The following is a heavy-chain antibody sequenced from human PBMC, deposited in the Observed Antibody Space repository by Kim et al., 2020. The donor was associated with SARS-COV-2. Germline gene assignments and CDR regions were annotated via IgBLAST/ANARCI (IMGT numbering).Heavy chain of an antibody. D-gene: IGHD6-13*01. CDR3: ARGPASIAAAGYYYYYYGMDV. J-gene: IGHJ6*02. V-gene: IGHV1-8*01. CDR1: GYTFTSYD. CDR2: MNPNSGNT. Sequence: ASVKVSCKASGYTFTSYDINWVRQATGQGLEWMGWMNPNSGNTGYAQKFQGRVTMTRNTSISTAYMELSSLRSEDTAVYYCARGPASIAAAGYYYYYYGMDVWGQGTTVTVSS.